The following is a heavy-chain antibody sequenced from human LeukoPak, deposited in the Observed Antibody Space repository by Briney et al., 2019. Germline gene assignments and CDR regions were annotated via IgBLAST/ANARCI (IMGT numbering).Heavy chain of an antibody. CDR3: ARGLGSWYRDY. CDR1: GGSISSSNW. CDR2: IYHSGST. J-gene: IGHJ4*02. V-gene: IGHV4-4*02. Sequence: SETLSLTCTVSGGSISSSNWWSWVRQPPGKGLEWIGEIYHSGSTNYNPSLKSRVTISVDKSKSQLSLKLSSVTAADTAVYYCARGLGSWYRDYWGQGTLVAVSS. D-gene: IGHD6-13*01.